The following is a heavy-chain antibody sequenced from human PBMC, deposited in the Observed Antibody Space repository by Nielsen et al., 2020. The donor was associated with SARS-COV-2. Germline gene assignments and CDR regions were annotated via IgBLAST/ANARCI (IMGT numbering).Heavy chain of an antibody. J-gene: IGHJ4*02. D-gene: IGHD1-26*01. V-gene: IGHV3-7*01. CDR3: AKGRLEWELLAPFDY. CDR1: GFTFSSLW. Sequence: GESLKISCAASGFTFSSLWMSWVRQVPGKGLEWVADIKPDGSEKFYVDSVKGRFTISRDNAKNSMSLQMNSLRVEDTAVYHCAKGRLEWELLAPFDYWGQGTLVTVSS. CDR2: IKPDGSEK.